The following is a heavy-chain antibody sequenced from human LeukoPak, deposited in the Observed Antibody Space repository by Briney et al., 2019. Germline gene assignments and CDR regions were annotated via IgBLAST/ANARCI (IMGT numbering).Heavy chain of an antibody. J-gene: IGHJ6*02. Sequence: ASVKVSCKASGYTFTSYGISWVRQAPGQGLEWMGWISAYNGNTNYAQKLQGRVTMTTDTSTSTAYMELRSLGSDDTAVYYCARDLPYYDFWSGSINLYYYGMDVWGQGTTVTVSS. V-gene: IGHV1-18*01. D-gene: IGHD3-3*01. CDR2: ISAYNGNT. CDR1: GYTFTSYG. CDR3: ARDLPYYDFWSGSINLYYYGMDV.